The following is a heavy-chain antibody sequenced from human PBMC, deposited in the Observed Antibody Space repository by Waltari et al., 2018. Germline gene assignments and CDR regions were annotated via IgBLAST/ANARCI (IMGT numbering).Heavy chain of an antibody. V-gene: IGHV3-15*01. CDR2: IKSKTCGGTP. Sequence: EVQLVESGGGLVKPGGSLRLSCAASGFTFSNAWMSWVRQAPGKGLEWVGRIKSKTCGGTPDSAAPVKGRFTISRDDSKNTLYLQMNSLKTEDTAVYYCTTVGPGAPPPYMDVWGKGTTVTVSS. CDR3: TTVGPGAPPPYMDV. J-gene: IGHJ6*03. D-gene: IGHD3-10*01. CDR1: GFTFSNAW.